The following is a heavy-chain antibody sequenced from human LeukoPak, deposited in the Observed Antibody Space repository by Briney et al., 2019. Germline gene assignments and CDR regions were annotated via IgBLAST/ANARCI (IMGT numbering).Heavy chain of an antibody. V-gene: IGHV1-69*13. CDR1: GGTFSSYA. J-gene: IGHJ3*02. CDR3: ARSNWNDALDASDI. CDR2: IIPIFGTA. Sequence: SVKVSCKASGGTFSSYAISWVRQAPGQGLEWMGGIIPIFGTANYAQKFQGRVTITADESTSTAYMELSSLRSEDTAVYYCARSNWNDALDASDIWGQGTMVTVSS. D-gene: IGHD1-1*01.